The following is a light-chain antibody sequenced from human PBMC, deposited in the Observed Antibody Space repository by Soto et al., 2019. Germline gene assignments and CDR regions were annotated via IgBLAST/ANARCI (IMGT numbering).Light chain of an antibody. CDR1: QSVSSN. J-gene: IGKJ5*01. CDR3: QQYSSSPS. Sequence: EIVMTQSPATLSVSPGESATLSCRASQSVSSNLAWYQQQPGQAPRLRIYGASTRATGFPARLSGSGSGTEFTLTISSMQSEDFAVYYCQQYSSSPSFGQGTRLEIK. CDR2: GAS. V-gene: IGKV3-15*01.